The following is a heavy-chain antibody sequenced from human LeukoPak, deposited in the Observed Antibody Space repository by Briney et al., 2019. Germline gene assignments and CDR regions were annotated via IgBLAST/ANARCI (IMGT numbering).Heavy chain of an antibody. Sequence: ASVKVSCKASGYAFTSYYMHWVRQAPGQGLEWMGIINPSGGSTSYAQKFQGRVTMTRDTSTSTVYMELSSLRSEDTAVYYCAVSLYYYYGMDVWGQGTTVTVSS. D-gene: IGHD2-21*02. CDR1: GYAFTSYY. J-gene: IGHJ6*02. CDR3: AVSLYYYYGMDV. CDR2: INPSGGST. V-gene: IGHV1-46*01.